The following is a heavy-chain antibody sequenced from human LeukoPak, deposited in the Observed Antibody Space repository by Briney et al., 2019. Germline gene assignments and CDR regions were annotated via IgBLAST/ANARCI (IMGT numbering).Heavy chain of an antibody. CDR1: GFNFEDSG. CDR3: ARESRDAYTIDY. J-gene: IGHJ4*02. Sequence: RSGGSLRLSCAASGFNFEDSGMTWVRQAPEKGLQWVAGINWNGGSTGYADSVKGRFIISRDSAKNSLFLQMNSLRAEDTAFYYCARESRDAYTIDYWGQGTLVTVSS. CDR2: INWNGGST. V-gene: IGHV3-20*04. D-gene: IGHD5-24*01.